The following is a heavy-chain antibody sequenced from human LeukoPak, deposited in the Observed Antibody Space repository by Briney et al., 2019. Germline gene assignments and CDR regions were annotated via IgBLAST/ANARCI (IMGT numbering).Heavy chain of an antibody. CDR2: ISSSSSYI. Sequence: GGSLRLSCAASGFTFSSYSMNWVRQAPGKGLEWVSSISSSSSYIYYADSVKGRFTISRDNAKNSLYLQMNSLRAEDTAVYYCARTEAAAGDDAFDIWGQGTMVTVSS. D-gene: IGHD6-13*01. V-gene: IGHV3-21*01. CDR3: ARTEAAAGDDAFDI. CDR1: GFTFSSYS. J-gene: IGHJ3*02.